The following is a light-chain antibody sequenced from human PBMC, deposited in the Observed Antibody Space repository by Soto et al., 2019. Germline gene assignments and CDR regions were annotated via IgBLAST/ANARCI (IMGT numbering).Light chain of an antibody. CDR3: QQYGSSPPIT. CDR1: QSVSSSY. V-gene: IGKV3-20*01. Sequence: EIVLTQSPGTLSLSPGERATLSCRASQSVSSSYLAWYQQKPGQAPRLLIYGASSRATGIPDRSSGSGSGKDLTLTISRLEPEDVAVYSCQQYGSSPPITFGQGTRLEIK. J-gene: IGKJ5*01. CDR2: GAS.